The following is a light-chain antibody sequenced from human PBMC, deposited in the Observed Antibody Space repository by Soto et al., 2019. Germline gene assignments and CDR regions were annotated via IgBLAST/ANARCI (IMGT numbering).Light chain of an antibody. CDR1: GSDVGGYKY. CDR3: CSYAGSSTYA. J-gene: IGLJ1*01. CDR2: EVS. Sequence: QSALTQPASVSGSPGQTISIPCTGTGSDVGGYKYVSWYQQHPGKAPKLIIYEVSGRPSGVSNRFSGSKSGNTASLTISGLQAEDEADYYCCSYAGSSTYAFGTGTKVTVL. V-gene: IGLV2-23*02.